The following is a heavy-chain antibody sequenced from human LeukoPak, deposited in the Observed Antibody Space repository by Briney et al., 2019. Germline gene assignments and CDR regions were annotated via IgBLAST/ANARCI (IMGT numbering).Heavy chain of an antibody. D-gene: IGHD3-10*01. J-gene: IGHJ4*02. CDR3: ARHGQYPSPHLLWFGDQWDY. CDR1: GGSISSSSYY. CDR2: IYYSGST. V-gene: IGHV4-39*01. Sequence: PSETLSLTCTVSGGSISSSSYYWGWIRQPPGKGLEWIGSIYYSGSTYYNPSLKSRVTISVDTSKNQFSLKLSSVTAADTAVYYCARHGQYPSPHLLWFGDQWDYWGQGTLVTVSS.